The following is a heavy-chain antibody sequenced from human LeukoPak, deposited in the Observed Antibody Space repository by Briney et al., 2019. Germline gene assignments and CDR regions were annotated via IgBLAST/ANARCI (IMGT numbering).Heavy chain of an antibody. CDR2: ISAYNGNT. V-gene: IGHV1-18*01. CDR3: ARTGNRIAAPYDAFDI. Sequence: ASVKVSCKASGYTFSSSVISWVRQAPGQGLEWMGWISAYNGNTNYAQKFQGRVTMTTDTSTSTAYMELRSLISDDTAVYYCARTGNRIAAPYDAFDIWGQGTMVTVSS. D-gene: IGHD6-13*01. CDR1: GYTFSSSV. J-gene: IGHJ3*02.